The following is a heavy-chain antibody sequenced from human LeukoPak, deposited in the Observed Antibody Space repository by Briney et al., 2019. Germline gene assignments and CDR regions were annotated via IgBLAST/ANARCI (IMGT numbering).Heavy chain of an antibody. V-gene: IGHV3-66*01. CDR2: IYSGGST. CDR3: ARDLELYPRFDP. D-gene: IGHD2-8*01. Sequence: GGSLRLSCAASGFTVSSNYMSWVRQAPGKGLEWVSVIYSGGSTYYADSVKGRFTISRDNSKNTLYLQMNSLRAEDTAVYYCARDLELYPRFDPWGQGTLVTVSS. J-gene: IGHJ5*02. CDR1: GFTVSSNY.